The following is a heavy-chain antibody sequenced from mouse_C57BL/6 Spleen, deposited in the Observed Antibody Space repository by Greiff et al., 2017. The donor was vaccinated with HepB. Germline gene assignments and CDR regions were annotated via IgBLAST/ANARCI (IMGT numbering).Heavy chain of an antibody. V-gene: IGHV1-81*01. CDR3: TYYHYEDAMDY. D-gene: IGHD2-4*01. J-gene: IGHJ4*01. CDR2: ISPRSGNT. CDR1: GYTFTSYG. Sequence: VQLQQSGAELARPGASVKLSCKASGYTFTSYGISWVKQRTGQGLEWIGEISPRSGNTYYNEKFKGKATLTADKSSSTAYMELRSLKSEGAAVYFCTYYHYEDAMDYWGQGTSVTVSS.